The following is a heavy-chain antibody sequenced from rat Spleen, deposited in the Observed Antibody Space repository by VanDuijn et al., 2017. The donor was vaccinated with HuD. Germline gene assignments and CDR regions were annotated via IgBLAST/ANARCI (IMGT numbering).Heavy chain of an antibody. CDR3: TTGYYYDGYYHEGWFAY. D-gene: IGHD1-12*03. Sequence: EVQLVESGGGLVQPGRSMKLSCAASGLSFSNYDMAWVRQAPTKGLEWVASISYDGTATYYRDSVKGRFTISRDNAKSSLYLQMDSLRSEDTATYYCTTGYYYDGYYHEGWFAYWGQGTLVTVSS. CDR2: ISYDGTAT. J-gene: IGHJ3*01. CDR1: GLSFSNYD. V-gene: IGHV5-20*01.